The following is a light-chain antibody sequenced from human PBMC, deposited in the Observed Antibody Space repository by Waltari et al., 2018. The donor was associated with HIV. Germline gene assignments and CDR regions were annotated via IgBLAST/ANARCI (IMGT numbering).Light chain of an antibody. V-gene: IGLV2-11*01. CDR2: DVT. J-gene: IGLJ3*02. CDR1: SSDVGGYNY. Sequence: QSALTQPRSVSGSPGQSVTISCTGTSSDVGGYNYVSWYQQNPGKAPKFIIYDVTKRPSGVPDRFSGSKSGNTASLTISGLQAEDEADYDCCSYAGNYPVLFGGGTKLTVL. CDR3: CSYAGNYPVL.